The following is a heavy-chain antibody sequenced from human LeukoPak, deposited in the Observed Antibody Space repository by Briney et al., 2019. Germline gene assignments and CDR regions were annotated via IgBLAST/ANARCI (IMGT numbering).Heavy chain of an antibody. J-gene: IGHJ4*02. CDR1: GFTFSSYA. CDR2: ISGSGGST. D-gene: IGHD2/OR15-2a*01. V-gene: IGHV3-23*01. CDR3: ARGGEYGTDYFDY. Sequence: GGSLRLSCAASGFTFSSYAMSWVRQAPGKGLEWVSAISGSGGSTYYADSVKGRFTISRDNSKNTLYLQMNSLRAEDTAVYYCARGGEYGTDYFDYWGQGTLVTVSS.